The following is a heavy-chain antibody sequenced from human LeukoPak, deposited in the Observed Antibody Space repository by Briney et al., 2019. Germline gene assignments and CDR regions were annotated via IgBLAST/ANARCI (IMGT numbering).Heavy chain of an antibody. CDR3: ARCGGDCYFGAFDY. V-gene: IGHV4-4*02. CDR1: GGSISSSDW. CDR2: IYHSGST. D-gene: IGHD2-21*02. Sequence: PSGTLSLTCAVSGGSISSSDWWSWVRQPPGKGLEWIGEIYHSGSTNNNPSLKSRATISVDKSKNQFSLKLNSMTAADTAVYYCARCGGDCYFGAFDYWGQGTLVTVSS. J-gene: IGHJ4*02.